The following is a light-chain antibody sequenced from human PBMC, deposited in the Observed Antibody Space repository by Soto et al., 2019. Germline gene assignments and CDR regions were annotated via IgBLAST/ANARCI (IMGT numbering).Light chain of an antibody. Sequence: QSALTQPASVSGSPGQSITISCTGTSSDVGGYNYVSWYQHHPGKAPKLMIYDVRNRPSGFSNRFSGSTSGNTASLTISWLQAEDEADYYCSSYTSSSLYVFGTGTKVTVL. CDR3: SSYTSSSLYV. J-gene: IGLJ1*01. CDR2: DVR. CDR1: SSDVGGYNY. V-gene: IGLV2-14*03.